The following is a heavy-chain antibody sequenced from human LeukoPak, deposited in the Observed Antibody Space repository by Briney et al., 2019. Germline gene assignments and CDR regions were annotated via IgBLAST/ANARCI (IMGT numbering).Heavy chain of an antibody. CDR2: ISSDGVYR. V-gene: IGHV3-30*04. J-gene: IGHJ2*01. CDR3: ARSTTPGRWFFDL. D-gene: IGHD1-1*01. CDR1: GLTLSTYP. Sequence: GRSLRLSCAASGLTLSTYPFHWVRQAPGKGLEWVAAISSDGVYRYHGDSVKGRFTISRDNSMNTMFLQMNGLRTEDTSIYYCARSTTPGRWFFDLWGRGTLVTVSS.